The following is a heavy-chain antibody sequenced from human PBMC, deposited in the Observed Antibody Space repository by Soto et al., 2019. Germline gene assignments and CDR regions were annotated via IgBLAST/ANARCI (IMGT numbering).Heavy chain of an antibody. CDR3: ARDLGYCSSTSCYVFDY. J-gene: IGHJ4*02. Sequence: SVKVSCKASGGTFSSYTISWGRQAPGQGLEWMGRIIPILGIANYAQKFQGRVTITADKSTSTAYMELSSLRSEDTAVYYCARDLGYCSSTSCYVFDYWGQGTLVTVSS. V-gene: IGHV1-69*02. D-gene: IGHD2-2*01. CDR1: GGTFSSYT. CDR2: IIPILGIA.